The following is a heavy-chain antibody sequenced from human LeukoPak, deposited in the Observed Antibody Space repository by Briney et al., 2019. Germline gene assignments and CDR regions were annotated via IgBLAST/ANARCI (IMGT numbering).Heavy chain of an antibody. CDR1: GGSFSGYY. V-gene: IGHV4-34*01. Sequence: PSETLSLTCAVYGGSFSGYYWGWIRQPPGKGLEWIGEISHSGSTNYNPSLKSRVTISVDTSKNQFSLKLSSVTAADTAVYYCARGVVTAYYYYYYMDVWGKGTTVTVSS. CDR2: ISHSGST. J-gene: IGHJ6*03. CDR3: ARGVVTAYYYYYYMDV. D-gene: IGHD4-23*01.